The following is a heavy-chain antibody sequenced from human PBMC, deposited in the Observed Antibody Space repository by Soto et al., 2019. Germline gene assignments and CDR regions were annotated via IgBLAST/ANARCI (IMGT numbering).Heavy chain of an antibody. CDR2: IKSKTDGGTT. J-gene: IGHJ4*02. Sequence: GGSLRLSCAASGFTFSNAWMSWVRQAPGKGLEWVGRIKSKTDGGTTDYAEPVKGRFTISRDDSKNTLYLQMNSLKTEDTAVYYCTAYILTGYYSSWYWGQGTLVTVSS. V-gene: IGHV3-15*01. CDR3: TAYILTGYYSSWY. CDR1: GFTFSNAW. D-gene: IGHD3-9*01.